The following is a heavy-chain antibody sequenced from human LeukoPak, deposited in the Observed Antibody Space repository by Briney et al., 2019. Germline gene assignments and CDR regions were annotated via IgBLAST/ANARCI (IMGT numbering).Heavy chain of an antibody. Sequence: PGGSLRLSCAASGFTFSSYAMHWVRQAPGKGLEWVSAISGSGGSTYYADSVKGRFTISRDNSKNTLYLQMNSLRAEDTAVYYCAKDLQWLPYYYDYWGQGTLVTVSS. D-gene: IGHD3-22*01. CDR1: GFTFSSYA. CDR2: ISGSGGST. V-gene: IGHV3-23*01. CDR3: AKDLQWLPYYYDY. J-gene: IGHJ4*02.